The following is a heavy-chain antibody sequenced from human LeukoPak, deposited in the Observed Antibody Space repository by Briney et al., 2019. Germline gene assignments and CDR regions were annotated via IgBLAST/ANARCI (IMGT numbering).Heavy chain of an antibody. D-gene: IGHD3-16*02. J-gene: IGHJ6*03. Sequence: PSETLSLTCAVYGGSFSGYYWSWIRQPPGKGLEWIGEINHSGSTNFNPSLKSRVTISVDTSKNQFSLKLSSVTAADTAVYYCAREVITFGGVIVGWGYYYMDVWGKGTTVTISS. CDR2: INHSGST. V-gene: IGHV4-34*01. CDR3: AREVITFGGVIVGWGYYYMDV. CDR1: GGSFSGYY.